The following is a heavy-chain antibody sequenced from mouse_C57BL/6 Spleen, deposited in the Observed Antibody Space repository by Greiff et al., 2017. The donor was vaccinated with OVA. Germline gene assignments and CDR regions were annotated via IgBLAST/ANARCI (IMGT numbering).Heavy chain of an antibody. D-gene: IGHD2-5*01. CDR1: GYTFTDYY. J-gene: IGHJ4*01. Sequence: EVQLQQSGPELVKPGASVKISCKASGYTFTDYYMNWVKQSHGKSLEWIGDINPNNGGTSYNQKFKGKATLTVDKSSSTAYMELRSLTSEDSAVYYCAIATLYSNYVDYAMDYWGQGTSVTVSS. CDR3: AIATLYSNYVDYAMDY. V-gene: IGHV1-26*01. CDR2: INPNNGGT.